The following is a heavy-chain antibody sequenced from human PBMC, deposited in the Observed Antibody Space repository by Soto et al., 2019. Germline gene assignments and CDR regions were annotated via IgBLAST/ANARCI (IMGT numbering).Heavy chain of an antibody. V-gene: IGHV5-51*01. J-gene: IGHJ6*02. CDR1: GYSFTSYW. D-gene: IGHD2-15*01. Sequence: GESLKISCKGSGYSFTSYWIGWVRQMPGKGLEWMGIIYPGDSDTRYSPSFQGQVTISADKSISTAYLQWSSLKASDTAMYYCARFVCSGGSCYSGYYYGMDVWGQGTTVTVSS. CDR3: ARFVCSGGSCYSGYYYGMDV. CDR2: IYPGDSDT.